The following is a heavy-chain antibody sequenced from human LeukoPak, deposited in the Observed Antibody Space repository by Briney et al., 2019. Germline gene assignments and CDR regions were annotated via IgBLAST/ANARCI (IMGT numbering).Heavy chain of an antibody. CDR1: GGTISSYF. V-gene: IGHV4-59*01. J-gene: IGHJ4*02. Sequence: SETLSLTCTVSGGTISSYFRSWIRQPPGKGLEWIGYISYSGSTIYNPSLKSRVTMSVDTFKDQFSLRLSSVTAADTAMFYCARATGPYTNFDYWGQGTLVTVSS. CDR3: ARATGPYTNFDY. D-gene: IGHD1-14*01. CDR2: ISYSGST.